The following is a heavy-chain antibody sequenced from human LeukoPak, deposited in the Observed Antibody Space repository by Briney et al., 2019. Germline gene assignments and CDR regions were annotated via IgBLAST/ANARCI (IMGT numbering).Heavy chain of an antibody. Sequence: SETLSLTCTVSGGSISSGDYYWSWIRQPPGKGLEWIGYIYYSGSTYYNPSLKSRATISVDTSKNQFSLKLSSVTAADTAVYYCARDPRGAFDIWGQGTMVTVSS. J-gene: IGHJ3*02. CDR1: GGSISSGDYY. CDR2: IYYSGST. V-gene: IGHV4-30-4*01. CDR3: ARDPRGAFDI.